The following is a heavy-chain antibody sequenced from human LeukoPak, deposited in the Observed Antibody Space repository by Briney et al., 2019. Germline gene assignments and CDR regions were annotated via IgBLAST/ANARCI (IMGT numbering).Heavy chain of an antibody. V-gene: IGHV3-33*01. D-gene: IGHD2-15*01. CDR2: IRYDGSNK. CDR1: GFTFSSYG. J-gene: IGHJ5*02. Sequence: GGSLRLSCAASGFTFSSYGMHWVRQAPGKGLEWVAVIRYDGSNKYYADSVKGRFTISRDNSKNTLYLQMNSLRAEDTAVYYCARDYGQVVAARHWFDPWGQGTLVTVSS. CDR3: ARDYGQVVAARHWFDP.